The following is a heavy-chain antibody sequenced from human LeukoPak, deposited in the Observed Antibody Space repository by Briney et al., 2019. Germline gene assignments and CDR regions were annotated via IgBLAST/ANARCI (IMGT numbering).Heavy chain of an antibody. V-gene: IGHV1-3*01. D-gene: IGHD3-10*01. J-gene: IGHJ6*02. CDR2: INAGNGNT. Sequence: ASVKVSCKASGYTFTSYAMHWVRQAPGQRLEWMGWINAGNGNTKYSQKCQGRVTITRDTSASTAYMELSSLRSEDTAVYYCARDKEGNYYYYGMDVWGQGTTVTVSS. CDR1: GYTFTSYA. CDR3: ARDKEGNYYYYGMDV.